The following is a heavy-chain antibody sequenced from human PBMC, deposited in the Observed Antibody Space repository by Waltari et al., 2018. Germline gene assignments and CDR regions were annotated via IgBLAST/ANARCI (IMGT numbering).Heavy chain of an antibody. CDR3: ASFPLGARGSY. Sequence: EVQLVESGGGLVQPGRSLRLSCAASGFTFDDYAMHWVRQAPGKGLEWVSGISWNSGSIGYADSVKGRFTISRDNAKNSLYLQMNSLRAEDTALYYCASFPLGARGSYWGQGTLVTVSS. CDR2: ISWNSGSI. V-gene: IGHV3-9*01. CDR1: GFTFDDYA. J-gene: IGHJ4*02. D-gene: IGHD6-6*01.